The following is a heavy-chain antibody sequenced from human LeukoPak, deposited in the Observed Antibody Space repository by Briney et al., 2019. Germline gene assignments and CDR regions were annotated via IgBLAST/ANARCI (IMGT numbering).Heavy chain of an antibody. Sequence: GRSLRLSCTASGFSFSTYAMHWVRQAPGKGLEWVAVIWHDGSIEYYDASVEGRFTISRDISKNTLFLQMISLRAEDTAVYYCARDKYYSDGSGSYGMDVWGQGATVTVSS. V-gene: IGHV3-33*01. CDR1: GFSFSTYA. D-gene: IGHD3-16*01. J-gene: IGHJ6*02. CDR3: ARDKYYSDGSGSYGMDV. CDR2: IWHDGSIE.